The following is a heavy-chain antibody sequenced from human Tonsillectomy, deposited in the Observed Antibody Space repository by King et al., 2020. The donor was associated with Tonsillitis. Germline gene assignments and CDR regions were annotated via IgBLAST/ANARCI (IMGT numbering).Heavy chain of an antibody. V-gene: IGHV5-51*01. CDR2: IYPGDSDT. CDR1: GYSFTNYW. CDR3: ARQFGLTGDYWFDP. D-gene: IGHD7-27*01. J-gene: IGHJ5*02. Sequence: VQLVESGAEVKKPGESLKISCKGSGYSFTNYWIAWVRQMPGKGLEWMGIIYPGDSDTRYSPSFQGQVTISADKSISTAYLQWNSLKTSDTAMYYCARQFGLTGDYWFDPWGQGTLVTVSS.